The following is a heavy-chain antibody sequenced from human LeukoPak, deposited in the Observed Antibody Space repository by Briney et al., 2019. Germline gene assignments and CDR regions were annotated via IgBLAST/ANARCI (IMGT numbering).Heavy chain of an antibody. D-gene: IGHD4-23*01. V-gene: IGHV4-4*07. CDR3: ARDGKVTPSYYYYYMDV. CDR2: IYTSGST. Sequence: PSETLSLTCTVSGGSISSYYWSWIRQPAGKGLEWIGRIYTSGSTNCNPSLKSRVTMSVDTSKNQFSLKLSSVTAADTAVYYCARDGKVTPSYYYYYMDVWGKGTTVTVSS. J-gene: IGHJ6*03. CDR1: GGSISSYY.